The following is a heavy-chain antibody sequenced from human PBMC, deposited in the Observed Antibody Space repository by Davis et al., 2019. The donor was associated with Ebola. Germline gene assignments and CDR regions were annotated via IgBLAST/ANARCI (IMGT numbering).Heavy chain of an antibody. J-gene: IGHJ3*02. Sequence: GESLKISCQGSGYSFGNYWIGWVRQMPGKGLEWMGIIFTGDSDTRYRPSFRGQVTISADKSFKTAFLQWSSLKASDTARYYCATLRRTITGMDDGCDIWGQGTMVTVSS. V-gene: IGHV5-51*01. CDR2: IFTGDSDT. CDR3: ATLRRTITGMDDGCDI. D-gene: IGHD1-20*01. CDR1: GYSFGNYW.